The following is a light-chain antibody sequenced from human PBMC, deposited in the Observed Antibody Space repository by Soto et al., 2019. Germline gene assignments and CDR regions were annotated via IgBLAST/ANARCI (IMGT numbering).Light chain of an antibody. CDR1: QDIYTY. V-gene: IGKV1-27*01. J-gene: IGKJ1*01. Sequence: DIQLTQSPSSLSASVGDRVTITCRASQDIYTYLFWYQQKPGTVPKLLIFAASTLQSGVPSRFSGSGSETDFTLTISSLQPADVATYYCQNYYGAPWTFGQGTKVEIK. CDR3: QNYYGAPWT. CDR2: AAS.